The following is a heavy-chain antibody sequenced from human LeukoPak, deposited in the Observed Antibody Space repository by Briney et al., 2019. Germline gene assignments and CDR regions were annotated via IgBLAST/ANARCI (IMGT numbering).Heavy chain of an antibody. CDR3: ARGQVPAARGYNWFDP. V-gene: IGHV4-34*01. D-gene: IGHD2-2*01. CDR1: GWSFNDYY. Sequence: ASETLSLTCAVYGWSFNDYYWNWIRQPPGKGLEWIGETNARGDTNFNPSLKSRVTISVDTSKSQFSLRLTSMIAADTAVYYCARGQVPAARGYNWFDPWGQGTLVTFSS. CDR2: TNARGDT. J-gene: IGHJ5*02.